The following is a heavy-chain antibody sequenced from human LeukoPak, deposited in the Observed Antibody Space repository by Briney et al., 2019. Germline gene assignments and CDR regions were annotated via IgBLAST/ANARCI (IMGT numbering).Heavy chain of an antibody. J-gene: IGHJ4*02. CDR1: GFTFSSYS. CDR2: ISYDGSNK. Sequence: GGSLRLSCAAPGFTFSSYSMHWVRQAPGKGLEWVAVISYDGSNKYYADSVKGRFTISRDNSKNTLYLQTNSLRAEDTAVYYCASTVTTNQGGYWGQGTLVTVSS. V-gene: IGHV3-30*03. D-gene: IGHD4-17*01. CDR3: ASTVTTNQGGY.